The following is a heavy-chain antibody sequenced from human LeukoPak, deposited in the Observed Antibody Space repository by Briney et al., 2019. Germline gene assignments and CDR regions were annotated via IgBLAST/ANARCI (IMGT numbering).Heavy chain of an antibody. V-gene: IGHV3-48*02. Sequence: GGSLSFSYAASGFTFSTYSMSWVRQAPGEGLEWVAYITSDSKSIYYADSLNGRFTISRDNAKNSLYLQMNSLGDENTAVYYYARVIRGYYLDFWGQGIPVTVSS. J-gene: IGHJ4*02. CDR2: ITSDSKSI. CDR3: ARVIRGYYLDF. CDR1: GFTFSTYS. D-gene: IGHD6-25*01.